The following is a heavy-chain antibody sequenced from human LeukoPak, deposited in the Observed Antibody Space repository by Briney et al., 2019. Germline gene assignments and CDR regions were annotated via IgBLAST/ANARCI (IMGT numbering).Heavy chain of an antibody. CDR2: MSSDESTT. D-gene: IGHD3-10*01. V-gene: IGHV3-74*01. CDR3: ARGRGPYGWFDP. Sequence: PGGSLRLSCAASGFTFTNYWMFWVRQTPGKGLVWVSRMSSDESTTNYADSVRGRFTISRDNAKNALYLQMNNLRAEDTAIYFCARGRGPYGWFDPWGQGTLVTVSS. CDR1: GFTFTNYW. J-gene: IGHJ5*02.